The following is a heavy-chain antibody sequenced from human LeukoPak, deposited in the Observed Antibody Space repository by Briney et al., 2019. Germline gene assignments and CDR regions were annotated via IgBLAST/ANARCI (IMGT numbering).Heavy chain of an antibody. D-gene: IGHD6-6*01. J-gene: IGHJ4*02. CDR1: GYTFVSHG. Sequence: VKVSCKAAGYTFVSHGISWVRLAPGQGLEWMGWISAYNGDTKYAQKFQARVTMTTDTSTSTAYMELRTLRSDDTAVYYCAKLIAAPSRGESFDYWGQGTLVTVSS. V-gene: IGHV1-18*01. CDR2: ISAYNGDT. CDR3: AKLIAAPSRGESFDY.